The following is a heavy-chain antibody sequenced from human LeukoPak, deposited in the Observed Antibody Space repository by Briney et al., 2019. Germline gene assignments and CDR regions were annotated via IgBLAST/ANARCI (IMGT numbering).Heavy chain of an antibody. CDR3: AGSGAARHYYYYYMDV. D-gene: IGHD6-6*01. J-gene: IGHJ6*03. CDR2: INGDGRNI. Sequence: GGSLRLSCVASGFTFSSYWMHWVRQDPRKGLVWVSRINGDGRNINYADSVRGRFTISRDNAKNSLYLQMNSLRAEDAAVYYCAGSGAARHYYYYYMDVWGKGTTVTVSS. V-gene: IGHV3-74*01. CDR1: GFTFSSYW.